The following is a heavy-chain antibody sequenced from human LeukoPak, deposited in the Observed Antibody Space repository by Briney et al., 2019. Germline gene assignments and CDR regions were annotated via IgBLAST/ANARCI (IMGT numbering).Heavy chain of an antibody. J-gene: IGHJ4*02. V-gene: IGHV3-33*01. D-gene: IGHD6-19*01. CDR1: GFTFSSYG. Sequence: GGSLRLSCAASGFTFSSYGMHWVRQAPGKGLEWVAVIWYDGSNKYYADSVKGRFTISRENAKNSLYLQMNSLRAGDTAVYYRARGGGSVGSGSGFNFWGQGTLVTVSS. CDR3: ARGGGSVGSGSGFNF. CDR2: IWYDGSNK.